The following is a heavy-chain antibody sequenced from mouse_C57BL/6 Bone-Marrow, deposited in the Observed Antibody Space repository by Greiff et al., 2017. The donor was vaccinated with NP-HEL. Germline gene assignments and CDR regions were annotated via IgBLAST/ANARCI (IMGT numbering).Heavy chain of an antibody. CDR3: AINYYGSSYEWYFDV. CDR1: GYAFSSSW. D-gene: IGHD1-1*01. CDR2: IYPGDGDT. V-gene: IGHV1-82*01. J-gene: IGHJ1*03. Sequence: QVQLQQSGPELVKPGASVKISCKASGYAFSSSWMNWVKQRPGKGLEWIGRIYPGDGDTNYNGKFKGKATLTADKSSSTAYMQLSSLTSEDSAVYFCAINYYGSSYEWYFDVWGTGTTGTVSS.